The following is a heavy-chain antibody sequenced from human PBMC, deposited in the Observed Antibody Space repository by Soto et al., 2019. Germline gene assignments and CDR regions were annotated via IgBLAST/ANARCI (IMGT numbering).Heavy chain of an antibody. Sequence: PGGSIRLSWSGSRVTLGDQYIDWVCEAPGKSLEWVARSRDKPQGYSTAYAASVKGRFTTSRDESKNSAYLQMTSLKTEDTAVYYCVRVTYFSDSSGYTRCIDYWGPRT. D-gene: IGHD3-22*01. J-gene: IGHJ4*02. CDR1: RVTLGDQY. CDR2: SRDKPQGYST. V-gene: IGHV3-72*01. CDR3: VRVTYFSDSSGYTRCIDY.